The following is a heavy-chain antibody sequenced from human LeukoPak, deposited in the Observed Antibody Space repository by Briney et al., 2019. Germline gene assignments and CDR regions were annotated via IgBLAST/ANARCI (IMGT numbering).Heavy chain of an antibody. CDR3: ARDDSNYYDSSGFAY. J-gene: IGHJ4*02. CDR2: IYYSGST. Sequence: SETLSLTCTVSGGSISSYYWSWIRQPPGKGLEWIGCIYYSGSTNYNASLSSRVTISVDMSKTQFSLKLTSVTAADTTVYYCARDDSNYYDSSGFAYWGQGTLVTASS. CDR1: GGSISSYY. V-gene: IGHV4-59*01. D-gene: IGHD3-22*01.